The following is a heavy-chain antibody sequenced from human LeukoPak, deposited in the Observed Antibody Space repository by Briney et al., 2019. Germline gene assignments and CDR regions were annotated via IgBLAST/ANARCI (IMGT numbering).Heavy chain of an antibody. D-gene: IGHD6-19*01. CDR2: IYYSGST. Sequence: PSETLSLTCTVSGGSISSSSYYWGWIRQPPGKGLEWIGSIYYSGSTYYNPSLKSRVTISVDTSKNQFSLKLSSVTAADTAVYYCARGDSSGWYCRDWGQGTLVTVTS. J-gene: IGHJ4*02. V-gene: IGHV4-39*07. CDR1: GGSISSSSYY. CDR3: ARGDSSGWYCRD.